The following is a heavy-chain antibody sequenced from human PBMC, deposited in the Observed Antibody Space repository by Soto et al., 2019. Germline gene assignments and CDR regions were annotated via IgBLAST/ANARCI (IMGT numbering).Heavy chain of an antibody. V-gene: IGHV7-4-1*01. J-gene: IGHJ6*02. CDR3: ARDGDLFMTYGMDV. D-gene: IGHD3-16*01. CDR1: GYTFTSYA. Sequence: QVQLVQSGSELKKPGASVKVSCKASGYTFTSYAMNWVRQAPGQGLEWMGWINTNTGNPTYAQGFTVRFVFSLDTSVSTAYLQICSLKAEDTAVYYCARDGDLFMTYGMDVWGQGTTVTVSS. CDR2: INTNTGNP.